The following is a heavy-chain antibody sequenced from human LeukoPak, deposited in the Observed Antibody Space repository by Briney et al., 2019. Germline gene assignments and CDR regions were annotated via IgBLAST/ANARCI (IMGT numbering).Heavy chain of an antibody. D-gene: IGHD2-21*02. J-gene: IGHJ4*02. CDR2: IFYSGNI. CDR3: ARKLGVVTAIPHFDY. CDR1: GGSISSGSYS. V-gene: IGHV4-31*03. Sequence: TLSLTCTVSGGSISSGSYSWNWIRQHPGKGLEWIGYIFYSGNIYYNPSLKSRVTISVDTSKNQFSLKLSSVTAADTAVYYCARKLGVVTAIPHFDYWGQGALVTVSS.